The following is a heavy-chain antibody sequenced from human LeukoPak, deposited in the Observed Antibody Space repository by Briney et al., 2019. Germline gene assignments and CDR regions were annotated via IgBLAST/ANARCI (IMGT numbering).Heavy chain of an antibody. CDR2: ISGSGGST. CDR3: AKGSGIAAAGRYYYYMDV. Sequence: PGGSLRLSCAASGFTFSSYSMNWVRQAPGKGLEWVSAISGSGGSTYYADSVKGRFTISRDNSKNTLYLQMNSLRAEDTAVYYCAKGSGIAAAGRYYYYMDVWAKGPRSPSP. D-gene: IGHD6-13*01. CDR1: GFTFSSYS. J-gene: IGHJ6*03. V-gene: IGHV3-23*01.